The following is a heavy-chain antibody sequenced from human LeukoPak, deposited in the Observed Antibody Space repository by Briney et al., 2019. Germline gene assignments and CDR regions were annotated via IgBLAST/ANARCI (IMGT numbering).Heavy chain of an antibody. D-gene: IGHD3-10*01. CDR1: GGSFSGYY. J-gene: IGHJ4*02. CDR3: ARSYGSGSYRLFDY. Sequence: PSETLSLTCAVYGGSFSGYYWSWIRQPPGKGLEWIGEINHSGSTNYNPSLKSRVTISADTSKNQFSLKLSSVTAADTAVYYCARSYGSGSYRLFDYWGQGTLVTVSS. V-gene: IGHV4-34*01. CDR2: INHSGST.